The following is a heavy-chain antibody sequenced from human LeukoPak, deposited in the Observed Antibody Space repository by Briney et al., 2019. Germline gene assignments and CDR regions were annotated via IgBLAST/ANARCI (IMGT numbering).Heavy chain of an antibody. CDR1: GYRFTNYW. CDR3: ARQGAELGNFDY. V-gene: IGHV5-51*01. D-gene: IGHD3-16*01. Sequence: GESLKISCKGSGYRFTNYWIGWVRQMPGEGLEWKGAVSPADSDTRYSPSFQGRVTISADESINTAYLQLTSLKASETAMYYCARQGAELGNFDYWGQGTLVIVSS. J-gene: IGHJ4*02. CDR2: VSPADSDT.